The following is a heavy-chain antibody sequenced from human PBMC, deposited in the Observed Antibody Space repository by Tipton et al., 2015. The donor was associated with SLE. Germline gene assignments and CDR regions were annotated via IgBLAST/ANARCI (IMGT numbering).Heavy chain of an antibody. D-gene: IGHD4-11*01. J-gene: IGHJ5*02. CDR2: LYQSGSI. CDR3: ARGGHSNSPNWFDP. V-gene: IGHV4-30-2*06. CDR1: GGSISSVGYY. Sequence: TLSLTCAVSGGSISSVGYYWSWIRQSPGKGLEWIGSLYQSGSIHYNPSLENRVTISVDRSKNQFSLSLSSVTAADTAVYYCARGGHSNSPNWFDPWGQGTLITVSS.